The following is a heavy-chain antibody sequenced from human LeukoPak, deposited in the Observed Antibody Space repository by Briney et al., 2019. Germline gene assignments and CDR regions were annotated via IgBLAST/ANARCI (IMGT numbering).Heavy chain of an antibody. J-gene: IGHJ4*02. V-gene: IGHV4-59*01. CDR3: ARGGYYYDSSGYYFSDY. CDR1: GGSISSYY. Sequence: PSETLSLTCTVSGGSISSYYWSWIRQPPGKGLEWIGYIYYSGSTNYNPSLKSRVTISVDTSKNQFSLKLSSVTAADTAVYYCARGGYYYDSSGYYFSDYWGQGTLVTVSS. D-gene: IGHD3-22*01. CDR2: IYYSGST.